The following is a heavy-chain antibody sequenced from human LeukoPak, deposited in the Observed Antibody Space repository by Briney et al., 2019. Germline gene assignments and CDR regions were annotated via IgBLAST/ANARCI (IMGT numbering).Heavy chain of an antibody. CDR3: ARVGYSSGWYAAPGAFDI. CDR1: GGSISSYY. J-gene: IGHJ3*02. Sequence: SETLSLTCTVSGGSISSYYWSWIRQPPGKGLEWIGYIYYSGSTNYNPSLKSRVTISVDTSKNQFSLKLSSVTAADTAVYYCARVGYSSGWYAAPGAFDIWGQGTMVTVSS. CDR2: IYYSGST. D-gene: IGHD6-13*01. V-gene: IGHV4-59*01.